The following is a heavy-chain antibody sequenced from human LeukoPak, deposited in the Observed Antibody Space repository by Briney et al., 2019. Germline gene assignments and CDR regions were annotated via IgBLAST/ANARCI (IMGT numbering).Heavy chain of an antibody. D-gene: IGHD3-10*01. J-gene: IGHJ4*02. CDR1: GGSISSGCYY. Sequence: SETLSLTCTVSGGSISSGCYYGSWIRQPTGKGLEGWGRIYTSGSTNHNPSLKSRVTRSVDMSKNQFTLRLTSVTAADTAVYYCARGALLWFGAKMEYYFDYWGQGTPLTVSS. CDR3: ARGALLWFGAKMEYYFDY. CDR2: IYTSGST. V-gene: IGHV4-61*02.